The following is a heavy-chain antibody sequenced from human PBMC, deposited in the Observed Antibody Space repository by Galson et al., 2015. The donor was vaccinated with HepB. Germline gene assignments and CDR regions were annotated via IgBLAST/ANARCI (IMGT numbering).Heavy chain of an antibody. CDR3: ARAPPRYCSSTSCYGPFDY. V-gene: IGHV4-59*01. CDR1: GGSISSYY. D-gene: IGHD2-2*01. J-gene: IGHJ4*02. Sequence: TLSLTCTVSGGSISSYYWSWIRQPPGKGLEWIGYIYYSGSTNYNPSLKSRVTISVDTSKNQFSLKLSSVTAADTAVYYCARAPPRYCSSTSCYGPFDYWGQGTLVTVSS. CDR2: IYYSGST.